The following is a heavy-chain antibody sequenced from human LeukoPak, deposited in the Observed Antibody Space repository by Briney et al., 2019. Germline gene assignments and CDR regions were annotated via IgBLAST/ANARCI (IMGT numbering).Heavy chain of an antibody. CDR2: INDNSHYI. CDR1: GITFSSYS. D-gene: IGHD1-14*01. Sequence: GGSLRLSCAASGITFSSYSMNWVRQAPGKGLEWVSSINDNSHYIYYADSVKGRFTTSRDNAKNSLYLQMNSLRVEDTAVYYCVTGPWQPGPVEDYWGQGTLVTVSS. V-gene: IGHV3-21*01. J-gene: IGHJ4*02. CDR3: VTGPWQPGPVEDY.